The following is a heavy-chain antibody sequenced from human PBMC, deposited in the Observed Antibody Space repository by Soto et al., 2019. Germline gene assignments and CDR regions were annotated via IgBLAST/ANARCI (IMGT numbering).Heavy chain of an antibody. D-gene: IGHD3-22*01. CDR2: IYYTGNT. CDR3: ARDYNFDTTGYPLDY. CDR1: GGCVSSGSYF. J-gene: IGHJ4*02. V-gene: IGHV4-61*01. Sequence: SETLSLTCTVSGGCVSSGSYFWSWIRQPPGKGLEWIGYIYYTGNTDYNPSLNSRVTISLDTSKNQFSLKLSSVTAADTAVYYCARDYNFDTTGYPLDYWGQGNLVTVSS.